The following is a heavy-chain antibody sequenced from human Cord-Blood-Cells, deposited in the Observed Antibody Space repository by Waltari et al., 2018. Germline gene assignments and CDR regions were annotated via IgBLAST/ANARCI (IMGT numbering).Heavy chain of an antibody. V-gene: IGHV5-51*01. CDR2: IYPGDSDT. D-gene: IGHD2-15*01. CDR1: GYSFTSYW. Sequence: EVQLVQSGAEVKKPGESLKISCKGSGYSFTSYWIGWVRQMPGKGLEWMGIIYPGDSDTRYSPSFQGQVTISADKSISTAYLQWSSLKASDTAMYYCARRGNWGYCSGGSCYSGAFDIWGQGTMVTVSS. J-gene: IGHJ3*02. CDR3: ARRGNWGYCSGGSCYSGAFDI.